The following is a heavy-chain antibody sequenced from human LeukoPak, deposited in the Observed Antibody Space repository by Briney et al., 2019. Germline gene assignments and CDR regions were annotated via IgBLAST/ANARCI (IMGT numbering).Heavy chain of an antibody. J-gene: IGHJ4*02. D-gene: IGHD2-15*01. CDR2: ISYDGSNK. CDR3: AKEGRVVAATQSSPDY. Sequence: GGSLRLSCAASGFTFSSYGMHWVRQAPGEGLEWVAVISYDGSNKYYADSVKGRFTISRDNSKNTLYLQMNSLRAEDTAVYYCAKEGRVVAATQSSPDYWGQGTLVTVSS. V-gene: IGHV3-30*18. CDR1: GFTFSSYG.